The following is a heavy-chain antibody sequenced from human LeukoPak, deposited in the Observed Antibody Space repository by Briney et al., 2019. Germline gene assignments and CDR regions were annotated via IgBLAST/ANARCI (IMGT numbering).Heavy chain of an antibody. CDR1: GFTVNSYY. V-gene: IGHV3-53*01. J-gene: IGHJ4*02. D-gene: IGHD3-22*01. CDR2: IYGDGGT. CDR3: ARGGSGYYWAFDC. Sequence: PGGSLRLSCAASGFTVNSYYMSWVRQAPGKGLEWVSLIYGDGGTSYADSVKGRFTISRDNSKKTLSLQMNSLRAEDTAMYYCARGGSGYYWAFDCWGQGTLVTVSS.